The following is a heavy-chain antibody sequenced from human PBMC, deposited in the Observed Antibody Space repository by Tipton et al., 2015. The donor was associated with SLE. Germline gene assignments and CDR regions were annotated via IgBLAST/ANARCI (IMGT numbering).Heavy chain of an antibody. V-gene: IGHV4-39*07. Sequence: TLSLTCTVSGGSISSSSYYWGWIRQPPGKGLEWIGSIYYSGSTNYNPSLKSRVTISVDTSKNQFSLKLSSVTAADTAVYYCAREERIAAAGRLYYYYAMDVWGQGTTVTVSS. CDR1: GGSISSSSYY. J-gene: IGHJ6*02. CDR3: AREERIAAAGRLYYYYAMDV. D-gene: IGHD6-13*01. CDR2: IYYSGST.